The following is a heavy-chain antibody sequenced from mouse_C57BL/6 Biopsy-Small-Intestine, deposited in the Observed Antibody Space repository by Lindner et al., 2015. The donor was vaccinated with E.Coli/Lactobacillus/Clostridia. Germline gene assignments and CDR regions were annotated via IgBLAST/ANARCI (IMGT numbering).Heavy chain of an antibody. CDR3: ARKFAY. CDR2: INPNNGGT. V-gene: IGHV1-18*01. Sequence: VQLQESGPEVVKPGASVKIPCKASGYTFTDYNMDWVKQSHGKSLEWIGDINPNNGGTIYNQKFKGKATLTVDKSSSTAYMELRSLTSEDTAVYYCARKFAYWGQGTLVTVSA. CDR1: GYTFTDYN. J-gene: IGHJ3*01.